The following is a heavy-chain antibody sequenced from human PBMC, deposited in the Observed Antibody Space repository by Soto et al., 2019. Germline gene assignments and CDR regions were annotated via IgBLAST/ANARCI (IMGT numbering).Heavy chain of an antibody. Sequence: SETLSLTCAVYGGSFSGYYWSWIRQPPGKGLEWIGEINHSGSTNYNPSLKSRVTISVDTSKNQFSLKLSSVTAADTAVYYCASSFAYYYFDYWGQGTLVTVSS. D-gene: IGHD3-16*01. CDR3: ASSFAYYYFDY. CDR2: INHSGST. V-gene: IGHV4-34*01. J-gene: IGHJ4*02. CDR1: GGSFSGYY.